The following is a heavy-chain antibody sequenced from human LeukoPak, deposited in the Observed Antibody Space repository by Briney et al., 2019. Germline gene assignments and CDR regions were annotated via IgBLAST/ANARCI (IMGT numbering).Heavy chain of an antibody. CDR3: AKGGNSPYSSLDY. Sequence: GGSLRLSCAASGFTFSSYAMSWVRQAPGKGLEWVSGLSGSGDSTHYADSVKGRFTISRDNSKNTLYLQMKSLRAEDTALYYCAKGGNSPYSSLDYWGQGTPVTVSS. CDR2: LSGSGDST. V-gene: IGHV3-23*01. D-gene: IGHD5-18*01. J-gene: IGHJ4*02. CDR1: GFTFSSYA.